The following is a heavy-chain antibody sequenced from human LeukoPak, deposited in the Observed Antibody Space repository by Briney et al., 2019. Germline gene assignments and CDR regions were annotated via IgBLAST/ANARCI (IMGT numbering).Heavy chain of an antibody. Sequence: PGGSLRLSCAASGFTFSSYSMNWVRQAPGKGLEWVSYISSSSSTIYYADSVKGRFTISRDNAKNTLYLQMNSLRAEDTAVYYCASATVTTYDFYYYMDVWGKGTTVTVSS. J-gene: IGHJ6*03. CDR1: GFTFSSYS. D-gene: IGHD4-11*01. V-gene: IGHV3-48*04. CDR2: ISSSSSTI. CDR3: ASATVTTYDFYYYMDV.